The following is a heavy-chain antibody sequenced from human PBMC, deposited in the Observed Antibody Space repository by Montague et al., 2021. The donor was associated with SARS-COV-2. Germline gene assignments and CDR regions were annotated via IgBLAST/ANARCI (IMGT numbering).Heavy chain of an antibody. D-gene: IGHD5-24*01. CDR1: GGPISSYY. V-gene: IGHV4-59*13. Sequence: SETLSLTCTVSGGPISSYYCSWIRQPPGKGLEWIGYIYYSGSTNXNPSLKSPVTISVDTSKNQFSLKLSSVTAADTAVYYCARGDVEMATIKSGGPFYHFDYWGQGTLVTVSS. CDR3: ARGDVEMATIKSGGPFYHFDY. CDR2: IYYSGST. J-gene: IGHJ4*02.